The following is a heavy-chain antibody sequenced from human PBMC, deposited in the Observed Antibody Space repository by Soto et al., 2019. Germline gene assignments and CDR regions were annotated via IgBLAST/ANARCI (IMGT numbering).Heavy chain of an antibody. J-gene: IGHJ4*02. CDR2: ISGSGRYI. CDR3: SRGEFTAWYYFDS. Sequence: GGSLRLSCAASGFTFNSYPMSWVRQAPGKGLEWVSSISGSGRYIYYADAVKGRFTTSRDSAKNSVFLQMSSLTAEDTAVFYCSRGEFTAWYYFDSWGLGTLATVSS. CDR1: GFTFNSYP. V-gene: IGHV3-21*01. D-gene: IGHD2-21*02.